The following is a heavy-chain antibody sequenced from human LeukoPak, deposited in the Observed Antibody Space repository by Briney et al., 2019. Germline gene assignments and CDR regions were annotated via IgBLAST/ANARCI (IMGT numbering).Heavy chain of an antibody. CDR3: ARARVRAARLEDY. CDR1: GGSISSYY. Sequence: SETLSLTCTVSGGSISSYYWSWIRQPPGKGLEWIGYIYYSGSTNYNPSLKSRVTISVDTSKNQFSLKLSSVTAADTAVYYCARARVRAARLEDYWGQGTLVTVSS. V-gene: IGHV4-59*01. CDR2: IYYSGST. D-gene: IGHD6-6*01. J-gene: IGHJ4*02.